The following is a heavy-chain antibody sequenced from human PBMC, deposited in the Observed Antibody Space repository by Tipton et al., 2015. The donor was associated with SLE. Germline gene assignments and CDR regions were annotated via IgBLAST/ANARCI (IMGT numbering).Heavy chain of an antibody. J-gene: IGHJ5*02. V-gene: IGHV4-34*01. CDR3: ARGRIAVGFDP. D-gene: IGHD6-19*01. CDR1: GGSFSGYY. CDR2: INHSGST. Sequence: TLSLTCAVYGGSFSGYYWNWIRQPPGKGLEWIGEINHSGSTNYNPSLKSRVTISVDTSKNQFSLKLSSVTAADTAVYYCARGRIAVGFDPWGQGTLVTVSS.